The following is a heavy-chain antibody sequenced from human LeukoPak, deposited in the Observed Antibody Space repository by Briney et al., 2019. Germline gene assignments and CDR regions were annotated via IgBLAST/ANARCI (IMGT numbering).Heavy chain of an antibody. V-gene: IGHV3-7*01. D-gene: IGHD1-26*01. Sequence: GGSLRLSCAASGFTFSSYWMSWVRQAPGKGLEWVANIKQDGSEKYYVDSVKGRFTISRDNAKNSLYLQMNSLRAEDTAVYYCARAGWEAVGAFDIWGQGTMVTVSS. CDR1: GFTFSSYW. CDR2: IKQDGSEK. CDR3: ARAGWEAVGAFDI. J-gene: IGHJ3*02.